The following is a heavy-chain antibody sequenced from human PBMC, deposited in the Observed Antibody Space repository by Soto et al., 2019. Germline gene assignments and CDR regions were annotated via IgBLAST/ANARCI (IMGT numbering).Heavy chain of an antibody. CDR3: ARLPYYFDY. J-gene: IGHJ4*02. V-gene: IGHV4-34*01. Sequence: QVQLQQWGAGLLKPSETLSLTCAVYGGSFSGYYWCWIRQPPGKGLEWIGEINHSGSTNYHPALKXRXTKXVDTSKNQFSLKLSSVTAADAAVYYCARLPYYFDYWGQGTLVTVSS. CDR2: INHSGST. CDR1: GGSFSGYY.